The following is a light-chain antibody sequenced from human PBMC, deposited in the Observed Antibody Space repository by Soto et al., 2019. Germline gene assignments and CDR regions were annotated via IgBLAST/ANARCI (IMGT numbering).Light chain of an antibody. CDR3: MQSTQLPPT. CDR1: QSLLHNGGVTF. J-gene: IGKJ5*01. CDR2: AVS. Sequence: DVVMTQTPLSLSITPGQPASISCKSSQSLLHNGGVTFLFWYLQKPGQSLQLLIYAVSNRFSGVPDRSRGSGSGTDFTLEISRVEAEDVGIHYCMQSTQLPPTFGQGTRLGIK. V-gene: IGKV2D-29*02.